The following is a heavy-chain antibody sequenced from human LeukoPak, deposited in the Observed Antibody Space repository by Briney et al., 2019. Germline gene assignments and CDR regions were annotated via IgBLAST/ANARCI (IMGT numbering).Heavy chain of an antibody. CDR1: GYSISSGYY. J-gene: IGHJ6*02. V-gene: IGHV4-38-2*02. D-gene: IGHD3-10*01. CDR3: ARVVRRFGELESGYGMDV. Sequence: SETLSLTCTVSGYSISSGYYWGWIWQPPGKGLEWIGSIYYSGSTYYNPSLKSRVTISVDTSKNQFSLRLSSVTAADTAVYYCARVVRRFGELESGYGMDVWGQGTTVTVSS. CDR2: IYYSGST.